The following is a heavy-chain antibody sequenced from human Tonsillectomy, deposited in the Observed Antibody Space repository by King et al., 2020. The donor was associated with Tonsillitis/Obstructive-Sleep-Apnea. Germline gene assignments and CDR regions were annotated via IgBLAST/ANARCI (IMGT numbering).Heavy chain of an antibody. CDR1: GFTFNNYA. V-gene: IGHV3-30*04. D-gene: IGHD3-3*01. J-gene: IGHJ4*02. Sequence: VQLVESGGGVVQPGRSLRLSCAASGFTFNNYAMHWVRQAPGKGLEWVAVISYDGSHKYYADSVKGRFTISRDNSKNTLYLQMNSLRADDTAVYYCARGCTWSGYYQPDYWGQGTLVTVSS. CDR3: ARGCTWSGYYQPDY. CDR2: ISYDGSHK.